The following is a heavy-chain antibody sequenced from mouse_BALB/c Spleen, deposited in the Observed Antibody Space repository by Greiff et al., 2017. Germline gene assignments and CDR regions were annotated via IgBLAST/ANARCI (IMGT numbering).Heavy chain of an antibody. Sequence: VQLQQSGAELAKPGASVKMSCKASGYTFTSYWMHWVKQRPGQGLEWIGYINPSTGYTEYNQKFKDKATLTADKSSSTAYMQLSSLTSEDSAVYYCARRPMITTGAMDYWGQGTSVTVSS. CDR2: INPSTGYT. J-gene: IGHJ4*01. CDR1: GYTFTSYW. D-gene: IGHD2-4*01. V-gene: IGHV1-7*01. CDR3: ARRPMITTGAMDY.